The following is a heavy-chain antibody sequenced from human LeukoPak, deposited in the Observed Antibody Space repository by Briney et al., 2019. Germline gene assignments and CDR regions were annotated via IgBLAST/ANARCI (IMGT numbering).Heavy chain of an antibody. J-gene: IGHJ4*02. CDR2: IYYSGST. V-gene: IGHV4-38-2*01. CDR3: ASNFRYCSSTSCYSHFDY. Sequence: GSLRLSCAASGFTFSDYSMNWVRQPPGKGLEWIGSIYYSGSTYYNPSLKSRVTISVDTSKNQFSLKLSSVTAADTAVYYCASNFRYCSSTSCYSHFDYWGQGTLVTVSS. CDR1: GFTFSDYS. D-gene: IGHD2-2*01.